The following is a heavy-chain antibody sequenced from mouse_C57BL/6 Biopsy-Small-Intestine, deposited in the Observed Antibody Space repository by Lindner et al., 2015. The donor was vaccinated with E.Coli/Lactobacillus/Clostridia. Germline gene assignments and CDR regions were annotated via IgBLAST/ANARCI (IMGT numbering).Heavy chain of an antibody. CDR1: GFTFSDYG. V-gene: IGHV5-17*01. J-gene: IGHJ4*01. D-gene: IGHD2-1*01. Sequence: VQLQESGGGLVKPGGSLKLSCAASGFTFSDYGMHWVRQAPEKGLEWVAYISSGSSTIYYADTVKGRFTISRDNAKNTLFLQMTSLRSEDTAIYYCANYGNYYAMDYWGQGTSVTVSS. CDR3: ANYGNYYAMDY. CDR2: ISSGSSTI.